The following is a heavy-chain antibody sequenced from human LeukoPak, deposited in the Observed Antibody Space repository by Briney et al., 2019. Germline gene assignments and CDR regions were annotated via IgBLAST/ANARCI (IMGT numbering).Heavy chain of an antibody. CDR1: GFTFSSYG. CDR3: AKGSATTVVTIDY. D-gene: IGHD4-23*01. V-gene: IGHV3-30*18. CDR2: ISSDGSDK. J-gene: IGHJ4*02. Sequence: GGSLRLSCVASGFTFSSYGMHWVRQAPGKGLEWVAVISSDGSDKYYADSVKGRFTISRDNSKNTMYLQMNSRRDEDTAVYYCAKGSATTVVTIDYWGQGTLVTVSS.